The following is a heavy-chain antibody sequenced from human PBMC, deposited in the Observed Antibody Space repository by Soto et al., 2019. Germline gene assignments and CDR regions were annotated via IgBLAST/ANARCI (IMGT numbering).Heavy chain of an antibody. CDR2: IIPIFGTA. V-gene: IGHV1-69*13. D-gene: IGHD2-15*01. Sequence: SGKVCCKASGGTFSSYSISWVRQAPGQGLEWMGGIIPIFGTANYAQKFQGRVTITADESTSTAYMELSSLRSEDTAVYYCASTWSKPYYYYYGMDVWGQGTTVTVSS. CDR1: GGTFSSYS. CDR3: ASTWSKPYYYYYGMDV. J-gene: IGHJ6*02.